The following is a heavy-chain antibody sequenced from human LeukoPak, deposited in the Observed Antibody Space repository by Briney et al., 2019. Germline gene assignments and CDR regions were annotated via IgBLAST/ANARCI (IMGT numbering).Heavy chain of an antibody. Sequence: RGEFLKISCKGSGYSFTSYWIGWVRQMPGKGLEWMGIIYPGDSDTRYSPSFQGQVTISADKSISTAYLQWSSLKASDTAMYYCARTLAYCGGDCYSYWFDPWGQGTLVTVSS. CDR1: GYSFTSYW. V-gene: IGHV5-51*01. D-gene: IGHD2-21*02. CDR2: IYPGDSDT. J-gene: IGHJ5*02. CDR3: ARTLAYCGGDCYSYWFDP.